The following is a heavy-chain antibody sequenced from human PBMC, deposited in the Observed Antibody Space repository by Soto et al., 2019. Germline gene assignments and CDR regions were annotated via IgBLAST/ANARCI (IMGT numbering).Heavy chain of an antibody. D-gene: IGHD1-26*01. CDR1: GFSFRVYS. CDR3: ARGRRVGETLNNFDY. J-gene: IGHJ4*02. V-gene: IGHV3-21*01. CDR2: ISSSSSYM. Sequence: EVQLVESGGGLVKPGGSLRLSCAASGFSFRVYSMNWVRQAPGKGLEWVSSISSSSSYMYYADSVKGRFTISRDNAKNSLYLQMNSLRAEDTAVYYCARGRRVGETLNNFDYWGQGTLVSVSS.